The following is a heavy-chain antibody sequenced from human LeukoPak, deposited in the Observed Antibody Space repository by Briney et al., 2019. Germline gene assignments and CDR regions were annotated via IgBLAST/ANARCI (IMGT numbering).Heavy chain of an antibody. J-gene: IGHJ4*02. CDR1: GGSISSSNW. V-gene: IGHV4-4*02. D-gene: IGHD3-22*01. CDR3: ARGYDSSGYYHEDVYFDY. Sequence: SGTLSLTCAVSGGSISSSNWWSWVRQPPGKGLEWIGEIYHSGSTNYNPSLKSRVTISVDKSKNQFSLELSSVTAADTAVYYCARGYDSSGYYHEDVYFDYWGQGTLVTVSS. CDR2: IYHSGST.